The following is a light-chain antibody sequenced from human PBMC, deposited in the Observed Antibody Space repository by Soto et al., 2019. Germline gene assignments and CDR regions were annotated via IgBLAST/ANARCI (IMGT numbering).Light chain of an antibody. CDR1: QSVSSSY. J-gene: IGKJ1*01. CDR2: GAS. CDR3: QQYGSSPPWT. V-gene: IGKV3-20*01. Sequence: EIVLTQSPGTLSLSPGERATLSCRASQSVSSSYLAWYQQEPGQAPRLLIYGASSRATGIPDRFSGSGSGTDFTLTISRLEPGDFAVYYCQQYGSSPPWTFGQGTKVEIK.